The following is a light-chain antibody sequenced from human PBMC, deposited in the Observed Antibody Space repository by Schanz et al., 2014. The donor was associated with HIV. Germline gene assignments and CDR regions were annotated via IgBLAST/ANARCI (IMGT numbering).Light chain of an antibody. J-gene: IGLJ2*01. V-gene: IGLV2-14*03. CDR1: SSDVGGYNY. CDR2: DVS. CDR3: SSYAGSNNLV. Sequence: QSALTQPASVSGSPGQSITISCTGTSSDVGGYNYASWYQHHPGKAPKLMIYDVSNRPSGVSNRFSGSKSGYTASLTVSGLQAEDEADYYCSSYAGSNNLVFGGGTKVTVL.